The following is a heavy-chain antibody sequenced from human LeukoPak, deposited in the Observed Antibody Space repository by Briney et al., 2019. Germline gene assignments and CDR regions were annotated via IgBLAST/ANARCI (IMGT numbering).Heavy chain of an antibody. V-gene: IGHV1-2*02. Sequence: GASVKVSCKASGYTFTGYYMHWVRQAPGQGREWMGWINPNSGVTNYAQKFQGRVTMTRDTSISTAYMELSRLRSDDTAVYYCARDLWGDIAAADNYYYYYMDVWGKGTTVTVSS. D-gene: IGHD6-13*01. J-gene: IGHJ6*03. CDR2: INPNSGVT. CDR1: GYTFTGYY. CDR3: ARDLWGDIAAADNYYYYYMDV.